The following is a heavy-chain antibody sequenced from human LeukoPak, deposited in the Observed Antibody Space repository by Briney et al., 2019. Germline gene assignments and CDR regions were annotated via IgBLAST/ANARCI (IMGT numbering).Heavy chain of an antibody. CDR1: GFTFSSYA. CDR3: AKGLVPAAIRVVDY. CDR2: ISASGGST. Sequence: GGSLRLSCAASGFTFSSYAMSWVRQAPGKGLEWVSAISASGGSTYYADSVKGRFTISRDNSQNTLYLQVNSLRAEDTAVYYCAKGLVPAAIRVVDYWGQGTLITVSS. D-gene: IGHD2-2*01. J-gene: IGHJ4*02. V-gene: IGHV3-23*01.